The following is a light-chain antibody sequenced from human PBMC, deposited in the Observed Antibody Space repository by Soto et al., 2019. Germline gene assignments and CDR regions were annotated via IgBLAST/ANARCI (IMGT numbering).Light chain of an antibody. Sequence: QSALTQPRSVSGSPGQSVTISCTGTSSDVGGYNYVSWYQQHPGKAPKLMIYDVSKRPSGVPDRFSGSKSGNTASLTISGLQAEDGGDYYCCSYAGARTYVLFGGGTKVTVL. CDR1: SSDVGGYNY. CDR2: DVS. J-gene: IGLJ3*02. CDR3: CSYAGARTYVL. V-gene: IGLV2-11*01.